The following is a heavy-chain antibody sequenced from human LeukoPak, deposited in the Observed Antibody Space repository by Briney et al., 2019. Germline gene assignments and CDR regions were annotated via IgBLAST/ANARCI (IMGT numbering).Heavy chain of an antibody. J-gene: IGHJ4*02. CDR2: IYYSGST. D-gene: IGHD3-22*01. CDR1: GGSISSGGYY. CDR3: ARAATTYYYDTSGYY. V-gene: IGHV4-39*07. Sequence: PSETLSLTCAVSGGSISSGGYYWGWIRQPPGKGLEWIGSIYYSGSTYYNPSLKSRVTISVDTSKNQFSLKLSSVTAEDTAVYHCARAATTYYYDTSGYYWGQGTLVTVSS.